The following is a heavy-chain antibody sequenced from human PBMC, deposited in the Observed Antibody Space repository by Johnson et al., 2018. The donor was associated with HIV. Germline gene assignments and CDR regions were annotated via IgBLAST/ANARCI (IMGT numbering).Heavy chain of an antibody. Sequence: MLLVESGGGVVQPGGSLRLSCAASGFTVSRNYMTWVRQAPGKGLEWVSVIYSGGSTYHADSVKGRFTISRDNSKNTLHLQMNSLRADDTGIYYCAKVGLVGGKEGVGAFDIWGQGTMVTVSS. V-gene: IGHV3-66*01. J-gene: IGHJ3*02. D-gene: IGHD1-26*01. CDR1: GFTVSRNY. CDR3: AKVGLVGGKEGVGAFDI. CDR2: IYSGGST.